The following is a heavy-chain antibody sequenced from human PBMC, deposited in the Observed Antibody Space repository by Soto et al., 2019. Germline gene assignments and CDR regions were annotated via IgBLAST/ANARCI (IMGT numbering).Heavy chain of an antibody. D-gene: IGHD6-13*01. CDR3: AKDYSSSWYTPLDY. CDR2: ISWNSGSI. Sequence: EVQLVESGGGLVQPGRSLRLSCAASGFTFDDYAMHWVRQAPGKGLEWVSGISWNSGSIGYADSVKGRFTISRDNAKNSLYLKMNSLRAEDTALYYCAKDYSSSWYTPLDYWGQGTLVTVSS. CDR1: GFTFDDYA. J-gene: IGHJ4*02. V-gene: IGHV3-9*01.